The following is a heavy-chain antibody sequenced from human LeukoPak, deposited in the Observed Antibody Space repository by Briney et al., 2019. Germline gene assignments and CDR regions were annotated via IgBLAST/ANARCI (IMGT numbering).Heavy chain of an antibody. CDR3: ATQTSYSSSPYIFDY. J-gene: IGHJ4*02. CDR2: IIPIFGTA. CDR1: GGTFSSYA. D-gene: IGHD6-13*01. Sequence: GASVKVSCKASGGTFSSYAISWVRQAPGQGLEWMGGIIPIFGTANYAQKFQGRVTMTEDTSTDTAYMELSSLRSEDTAVYYCATQTSYSSSPYIFDYWGQGTLVTVSS. V-gene: IGHV1-69*06.